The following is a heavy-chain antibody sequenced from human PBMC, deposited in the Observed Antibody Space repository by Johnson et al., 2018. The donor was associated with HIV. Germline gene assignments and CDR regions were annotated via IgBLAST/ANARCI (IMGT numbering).Heavy chain of an antibody. CDR2: ISSSGSTI. CDR1: GFIFSNYA. J-gene: IGHJ3*02. V-gene: IGHV3-48*04. CDR3: ASSYDSSGFDAFDI. Sequence: VQLVESGGGVVQPGRSLRLSCEASGFIFSNYAMQWVRQAPGKGLKWVSYISSSGSTIYYADSVKGRFTISRDNAKNSLYLQMNSLGAEDTAVYYCASSYDSSGFDAFDIWGQGTMVTVSS. D-gene: IGHD3-22*01.